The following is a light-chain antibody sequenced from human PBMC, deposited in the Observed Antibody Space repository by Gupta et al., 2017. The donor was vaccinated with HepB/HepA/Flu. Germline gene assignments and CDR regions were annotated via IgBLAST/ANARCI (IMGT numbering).Light chain of an antibody. CDR2: EVS. CDR1: SNDIRYYTH. Sequence: QSALTQPASVSASPGHSTTISCTGTSNDIRYYTHVSWYQQYPGKAPKVIIYEVSQRPSGISSRFSGSKSGNTASTTISGLQAEDEADYYCSAYGSGHAWVFGGGTRLTVL. CDR3: SAYGSGHAWV. V-gene: IGLV2-23*02. J-gene: IGLJ3*02.